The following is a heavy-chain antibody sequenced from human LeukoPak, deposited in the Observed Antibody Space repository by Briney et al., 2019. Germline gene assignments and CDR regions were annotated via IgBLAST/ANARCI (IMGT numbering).Heavy chain of an antibody. V-gene: IGHV3-30-3*02. J-gene: IGHJ4*02. CDR3: AKFSGWPTNFFDS. CDR1: GFTFSSYA. Sequence: PGGSLRLSCAASGFTFSSYAMHWVRQAPGKGLEWVAVISYDGSNKYYADSVKGRFTISRGNSKNTLYLQMNSLSAEDTAVYYCAKFSGWPTNFFDSWGQGTLVTVSS. D-gene: IGHD6-19*01. CDR2: ISYDGSNK.